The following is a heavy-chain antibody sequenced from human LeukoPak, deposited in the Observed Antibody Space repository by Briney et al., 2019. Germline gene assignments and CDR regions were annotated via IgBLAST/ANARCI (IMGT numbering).Heavy chain of an antibody. CDR2: ISWNSGSI. J-gene: IGHJ4*02. V-gene: IGHV3-9*01. D-gene: IGHD3-22*01. Sequence: PGGSLRLSCAASGFTFDDYAMHWVWQAPGKGLEWVSGISWNSGSIGYADSVKGRFTISRDNAKNSLYLQMNSLRAEDTALYYCAKDLYDSSGYLFDYWGQGTLVTVSS. CDR1: GFTFDDYA. CDR3: AKDLYDSSGYLFDY.